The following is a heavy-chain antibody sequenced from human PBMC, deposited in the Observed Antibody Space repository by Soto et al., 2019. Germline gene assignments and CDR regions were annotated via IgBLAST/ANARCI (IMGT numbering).Heavy chain of an antibody. CDR1: GFTFRSYV. V-gene: IGHV3-30*19. D-gene: IGHD3-16*01. Sequence: QVQLVESGGGVVQPGTSLRVSCVGSGFTFRSYVIHWVRQAPGKGLEWVALTSYDGSDKYYGDSVRGRFTISRDNSRNTVDLKTDSLRLEDTALYYCARWGTTGGLDVWGQGTLVSVSS. CDR2: TSYDGSDK. CDR3: ARWGTTGGLDV. J-gene: IGHJ1*01.